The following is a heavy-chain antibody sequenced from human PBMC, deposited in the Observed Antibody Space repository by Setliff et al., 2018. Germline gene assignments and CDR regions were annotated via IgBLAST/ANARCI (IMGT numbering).Heavy chain of an antibody. J-gene: IGHJ4*02. CDR1: GGSISSYH. CDR3: ASASEEGVVPAAILY. CDR2: IYNNGSP. D-gene: IGHD2-2*01. Sequence: SETLSLTCTVSGGSISSYHWSWIRQPPGKGLEWIGSIYNNGSPYYNPSLKSRVTISVDTSKNQFSLKLSSVTAVDTAVYYCASASEEGVVPAAILYWGQGTLVTVSS. V-gene: IGHV4-39*07.